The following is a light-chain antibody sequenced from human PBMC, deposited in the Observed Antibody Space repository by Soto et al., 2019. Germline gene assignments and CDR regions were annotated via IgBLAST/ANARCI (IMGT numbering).Light chain of an antibody. CDR2: DAS. CDR3: QQRFNWPPIT. V-gene: IGKV3-11*01. J-gene: IGKJ5*01. CDR1: QSVNNY. Sequence: EIVLTQSPATLSLSPGERATLSCRASQSVNNYVAWYQQKPAQAPRLLIYDASNRATGVPGRFSGSGSGTDFTLTIRSLEPEDFAVYYCQQRFNWPPITFGQGTRLEIK.